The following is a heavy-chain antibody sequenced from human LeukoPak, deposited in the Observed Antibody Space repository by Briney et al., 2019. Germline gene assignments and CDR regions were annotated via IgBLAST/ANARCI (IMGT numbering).Heavy chain of an antibody. CDR3: ARKMNWGRAFDI. V-gene: IGHV4-4*02. CDR1: GGPISSNNW. J-gene: IGHJ3*02. CDR2: IHHSGRT. Sequence: SGTLSLTCVVSGGPISSNNWWSWIRQSPGKGLEWIGEIHHSGRTIYNPSLKSRVTTSVDKPKSQFSLNVTSVTAADTAVYYCARKMNWGRAFDIWGQGTKVTVSS. D-gene: IGHD3-16*01.